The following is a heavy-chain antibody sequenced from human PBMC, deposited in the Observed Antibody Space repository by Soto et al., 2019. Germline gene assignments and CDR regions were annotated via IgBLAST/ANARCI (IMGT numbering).Heavy chain of an antibody. CDR2: IYYSGST. CDR3: ARFNWYFDL. J-gene: IGHJ2*01. Sequence: QVQLQESGPGLVKPSETLSLTCTVSGGSISSYYWSWIRQPPGKGLEWIGYIYYSGSTNYNPSLKXPXTXLVDTSKHQFSLKLSSLTAADTAVYYCARFNWYFDLWGRGTLVTVSS. V-gene: IGHV4-59*01. CDR1: GGSISSYY.